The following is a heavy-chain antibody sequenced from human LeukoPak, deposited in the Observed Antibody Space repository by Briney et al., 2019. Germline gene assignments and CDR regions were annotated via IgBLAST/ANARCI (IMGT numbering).Heavy chain of an antibody. D-gene: IGHD1-26*01. CDR1: GGSISSYY. CDR3: SVGATPYFDY. J-gene: IGHJ4*02. Sequence: PSETLSLTCTVSGGSISSYYWSWNRQPAGKGLEWIGRIYTSGSTNYNPSLKSRVTISVDTSKNQFSLKLSSVTAADTAVYYCSVGATPYFDYWGQGTLVTVSS. CDR2: IYTSGST. V-gene: IGHV4-4*07.